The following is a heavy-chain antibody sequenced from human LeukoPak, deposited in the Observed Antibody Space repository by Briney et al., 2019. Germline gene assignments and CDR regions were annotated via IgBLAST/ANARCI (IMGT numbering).Heavy chain of an antibody. CDR3: ATARGYSYGPKYYFDY. CDR1: GHSISSDGYY. D-gene: IGHD5-18*01. CDR2: IYYSGST. V-gene: IGHV4-31*03. Sequence: SQTLSLTCTVSGHSISSDGYYWSWIRQHPGKGLEWIGYIYYSGSTYYNPSLKSRVTISVDTSKNQFSLKLSSVTAADTAVYYCATARGYSYGPKYYFDYWGQGTLVTVSS. J-gene: IGHJ4*02.